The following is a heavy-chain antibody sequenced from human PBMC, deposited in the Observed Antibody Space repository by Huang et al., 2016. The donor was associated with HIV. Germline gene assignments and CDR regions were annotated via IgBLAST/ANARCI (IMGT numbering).Heavy chain of an antibody. D-gene: IGHD6-6*01. Sequence: QVQLQQWGAGLLKPSETLSLTCAVYGGSFSAYFWNWIRQPPGKGLEGIGEIKRSGTTNYNQSLKRRVAISADPSKNQFSRRRSSVTAADTAVYYCASAPLEDPGSSSWLFDYWGPGTLVTVSS. V-gene: IGHV4-34*02. CDR2: IKRSGTT. J-gene: IGHJ4*02. CDR3: ASAPLEDPGSSSWLFDY. CDR1: GGSFSAYF.